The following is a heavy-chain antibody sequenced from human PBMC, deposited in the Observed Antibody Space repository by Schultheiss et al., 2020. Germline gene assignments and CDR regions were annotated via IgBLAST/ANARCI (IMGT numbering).Heavy chain of an antibody. D-gene: IGHD3-3*01. J-gene: IGHJ3*02. V-gene: IGHV3-33*08. CDR1: GFTFSSYG. Sequence: WGSLRLSCAASGFTFSSYGMHWVRQAPGKGLEWVAVIWYDGSNKYYADSVKGRFTISRDNAKNSLYLQMNSLRAEDTAVYYCARDKDDFWSGLSMGAFDIWGQGTMVTVSS. CDR3: ARDKDDFWSGLSMGAFDI. CDR2: IWYDGSNK.